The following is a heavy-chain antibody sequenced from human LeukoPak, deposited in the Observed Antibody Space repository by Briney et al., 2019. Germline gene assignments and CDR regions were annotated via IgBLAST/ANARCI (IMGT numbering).Heavy chain of an antibody. CDR1: GGSISSYY. Sequence: SETLSLTCTVSGGSISSYYWSWIRQPPGKGLEWIGYIYYSGITNYNPSLKSRVTISIDTSKNHFSLQLSSVTAADTAVYYCASSHLYSSSWYLSGRFDFWGQGTLVTVSS. V-gene: IGHV4-59*01. CDR2: IYYSGIT. CDR3: ASSHLYSSSWYLSGRFDF. J-gene: IGHJ4*02. D-gene: IGHD6-13*01.